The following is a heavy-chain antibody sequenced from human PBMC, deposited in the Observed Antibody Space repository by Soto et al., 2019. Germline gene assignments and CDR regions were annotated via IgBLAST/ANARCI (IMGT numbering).Heavy chain of an antibody. CDR2: ICPRGITT. Sequence: TGGSLRLSCAASGFIFIHRGIIWARQAPGKGLEWVAYICPRGITTYYADSVKGRFTLSRDNAHNSLYLQMDSLRDDDTAVYYCARVDGPTVETMFFDYWGQGIPVTVSS. D-gene: IGHD5-12*01. CDR1: GFIFIHRG. J-gene: IGHJ4*02. CDR3: ARVDGPTVETMFFDY. V-gene: IGHV3-48*02.